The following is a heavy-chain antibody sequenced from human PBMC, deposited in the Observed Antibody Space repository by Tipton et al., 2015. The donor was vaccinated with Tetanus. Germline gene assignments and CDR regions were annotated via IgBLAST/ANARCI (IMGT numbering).Heavy chain of an antibody. CDR2: ISYDGAEI. J-gene: IGHJ3*02. Sequence: SLRLSCAASQFTFSTYYMHWVRQSPGKGLEWVAFISYDGAEIYYADSVQGRFNISRDNSKNTLFLHMNSLRAEDTAVYFCAKDLRQLVRVDAFDTWGQGTLVTVSS. CDR3: AKDLRQLVRVDAFDT. CDR1: QFTFSTYY. V-gene: IGHV3-30-3*01. D-gene: IGHD6-6*01.